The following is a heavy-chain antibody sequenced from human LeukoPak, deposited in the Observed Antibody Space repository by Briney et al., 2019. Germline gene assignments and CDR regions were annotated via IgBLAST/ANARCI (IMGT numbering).Heavy chain of an antibody. CDR2: ISYDGSNK. J-gene: IGHJ4*02. Sequence: GSLRLSCAASGFIFRTYPMSWVRQAPGKGLEWVAVISYDGSNKYYADSLKGRFTISRDNAKNSLYLQMNSLRVEDTAVYYCAKGNFGDYGADYWGQGTLVTVSP. CDR3: AKGNFGDYGADY. D-gene: IGHD4-17*01. V-gene: IGHV3-30-3*01. CDR1: GFIFRTYP.